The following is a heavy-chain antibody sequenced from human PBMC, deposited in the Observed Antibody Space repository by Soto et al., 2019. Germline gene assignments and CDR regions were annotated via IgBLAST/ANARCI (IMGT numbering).Heavy chain of an antibody. Sequence: QVQLVQSGAEVKKPGSSVKVSCKASGGTFSSYTISWVRQAPGQGLEWMGRIIPILGIANYAQKFQGRVTITADKSTSTAYMTLSSLRSEDTAVYYCAMEHCSSTSCYRDYWGQGTLVTVSS. CDR3: AMEHCSSTSCYRDY. D-gene: IGHD2-2*02. V-gene: IGHV1-69*02. CDR1: GGTFSSYT. J-gene: IGHJ4*02. CDR2: IIPILGIA.